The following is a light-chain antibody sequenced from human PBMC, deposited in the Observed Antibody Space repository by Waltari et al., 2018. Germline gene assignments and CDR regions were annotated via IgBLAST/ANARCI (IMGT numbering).Light chain of an antibody. Sequence: EIVMTQSPATLSVSPGERAPLPCRASQSVSSNLARYQPKPGQAPRLLIYGASTRATGIPARFSGSGSGTEFTLTISSLQSEDFAVYYCQQYNNWPGTFGQGTKVEIK. CDR1: QSVSSN. V-gene: IGKV3-15*01. CDR2: GAS. CDR3: QQYNNWPGT. J-gene: IGKJ1*01.